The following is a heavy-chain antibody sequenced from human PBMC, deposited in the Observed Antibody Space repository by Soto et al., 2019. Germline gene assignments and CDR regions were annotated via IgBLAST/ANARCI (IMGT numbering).Heavy chain of an antibody. D-gene: IGHD3-9*01. CDR1: GYTFTSYG. CDR3: ARSGLILTGYYKDY. J-gene: IGHJ4*02. Sequence: ASVKVSRQASGYTFTSYGISWVRQAPGQGLEWMGWISAYNGNTNYAQKLQGRVTMTTDTSTSTAYMELRSLRSDDTAVYYCARSGLILTGYYKDYWGQGTLVTVSS. CDR2: ISAYNGNT. V-gene: IGHV1-18*01.